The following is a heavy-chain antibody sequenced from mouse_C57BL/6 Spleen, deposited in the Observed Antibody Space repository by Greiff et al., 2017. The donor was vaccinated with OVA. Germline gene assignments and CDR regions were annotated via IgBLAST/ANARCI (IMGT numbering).Heavy chain of an antibody. Sequence: EVMLVESGGGLVKPGGSLKLSCAASGFTFSSYAMSWVRQTPEKRLEWVATISAGGSYTYYPDNVKGRFTISRDNAKNNLYLQMSQVKSEDTAMYSCAREGYYDYVHWYFDVWGTGTTVTVSS. CDR3: AREGYYDYVHWYFDV. CDR1: GFTFSSYA. V-gene: IGHV5-4*01. CDR2: ISAGGSYT. D-gene: IGHD2-4*01. J-gene: IGHJ1*03.